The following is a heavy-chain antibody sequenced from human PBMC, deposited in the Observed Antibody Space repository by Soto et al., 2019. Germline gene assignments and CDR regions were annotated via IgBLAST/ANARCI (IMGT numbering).Heavy chain of an antibody. CDR1: GGTFSSYA. CDR2: IIPIFGTA. V-gene: IGHV1-69*13. CDR3: ARDFRPYNWFDP. J-gene: IGHJ5*02. Sequence: SVKVSCKASGGTFSSYAIGWVRQAPGQGLEWMGGIIPIFGTANYAQKFQGSVTITADESTSTAYMELSSLRSEDTGVYYCARDFRPYNWFDPWGQGTLVTVSS.